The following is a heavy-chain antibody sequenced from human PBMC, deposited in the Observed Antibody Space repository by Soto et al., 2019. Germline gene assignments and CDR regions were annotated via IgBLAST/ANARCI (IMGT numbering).Heavy chain of an antibody. CDR2: IKSKTDGGTT. CDR1: GFTFSNAW. D-gene: IGHD2-2*01. Sequence: PGGSLRLSCAASGFTFSNAWMSWVRQAPGKGLEWVGRIKSKTDGGTTDYAAPVKGRFTISRDDSKNTLYLQMNSLKTEDTAVYYCTTDCSSTSGYFGRPMNWFDPWGQGTLVTGTS. CDR3: TTDCSSTSGYFGRPMNWFDP. V-gene: IGHV3-15*01. J-gene: IGHJ5*02.